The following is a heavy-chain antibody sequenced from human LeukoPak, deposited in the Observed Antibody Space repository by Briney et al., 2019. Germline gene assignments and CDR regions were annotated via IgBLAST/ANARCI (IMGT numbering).Heavy chain of an antibody. J-gene: IGHJ4*02. CDR3: ARVEGSDWYLYYLDY. V-gene: IGHV3-21*01. CDR1: GFTFRSYS. CDR2: IISSSSYI. D-gene: IGHD6-19*01. Sequence: GGSLRLSCAASGFTFRSYSMNWVRQAPGKGLEWVSSIISSSSYIYYADSVKGRFTISRDNAKNSLYLQMNSLRAEDTAVYYCARVEGSDWYLYYLDYWGQGTLVTVSS.